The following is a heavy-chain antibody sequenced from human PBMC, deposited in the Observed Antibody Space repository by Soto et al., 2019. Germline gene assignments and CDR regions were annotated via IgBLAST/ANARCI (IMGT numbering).Heavy chain of an antibody. CDR2: VSTSGRST. J-gene: IGHJ4*02. Sequence: GGSLRLSCSASGFIFSESTIYWVRQVPGKGLEAISAVSTSGRSTYYADSVKDRFAISRDNSKNTLFLQMGSLRPEDTAIYYCVKQAHGLDGVAFDYWGQGTQVTVSS. D-gene: IGHD2-15*01. CDR3: VKQAHGLDGVAFDY. V-gene: IGHV3-64D*06. CDR1: GFIFSEST.